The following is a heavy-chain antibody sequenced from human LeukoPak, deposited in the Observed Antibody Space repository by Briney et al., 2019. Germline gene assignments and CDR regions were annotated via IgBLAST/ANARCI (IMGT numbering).Heavy chain of an antibody. CDR2: ISSSSSYI. V-gene: IGHV3-21*01. J-gene: IGHJ4*02. D-gene: IGHD5-18*01. CDR1: GFTVSTNY. CDR3: ARVTRVGTAMVEWYFDY. Sequence: GGSLRLSCAASGFTVSTNYMNWVRQAPGKGLEWVSSISSSSSYIYYADSVKGRFTISRDNAKNSLYLQMNSLRAEDTAVYYCARVTRVGTAMVEWYFDYWGQGTLVTVSS.